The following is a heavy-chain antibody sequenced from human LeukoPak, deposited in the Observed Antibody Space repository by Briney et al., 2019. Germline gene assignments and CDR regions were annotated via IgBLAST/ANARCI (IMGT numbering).Heavy chain of an antibody. D-gene: IGHD6-13*01. V-gene: IGHV1-18*01. J-gene: IGHJ6*03. Sequence: GASVKVSCKASGYTFTSYGISWVRQAPGQGLEWMGWISAYNGNTNYAQKLQGRVTMTTDTSTSTAYMELRSLRSDDTAVYYCAREGSSWFGTLRYYYYMDVWGKGTTVTISS. CDR2: ISAYNGNT. CDR3: AREGSSWFGTLRYYYYMDV. CDR1: GYTFTSYG.